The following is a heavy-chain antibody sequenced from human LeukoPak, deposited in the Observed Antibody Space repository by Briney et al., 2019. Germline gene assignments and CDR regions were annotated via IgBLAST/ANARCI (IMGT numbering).Heavy chain of an antibody. J-gene: IGHJ5*02. D-gene: IGHD5-18*01. CDR2: IYTSGST. V-gene: IGHV4-4*07. CDR3: ARDPDMSSYGLVSWFDP. Sequence: SETLSPTCTVSGGSISSYYWSWIRQPAGKGLEWIGRIYTSGSTNYNPSLKSRVTISVDKSGNQFSLKLNSVTAADTAVYYCARDPDMSSYGLVSWFDPWGQGTLATVSS. CDR1: GGSISSYY.